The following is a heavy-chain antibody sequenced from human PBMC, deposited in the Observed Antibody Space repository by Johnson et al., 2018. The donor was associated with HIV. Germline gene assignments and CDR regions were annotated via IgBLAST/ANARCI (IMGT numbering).Heavy chain of an antibody. CDR2: ISYDGSNK. CDR3: ARDGGIAATDAFDI. J-gene: IGHJ3*02. Sequence: QVQLVESGGGVVQPGRSLRLSCAASGFTFSSYAMHWVRQAPGKGLEWVAVISYDGSNKYYADAVKGRFTISRDNSKNTLYLQMNSLRAEDPAVYYCARDGGIAATDAFDIWGQGTMVTVSS. CDR1: GFTFSSYA. D-gene: IGHD6-13*01. V-gene: IGHV3-30*04.